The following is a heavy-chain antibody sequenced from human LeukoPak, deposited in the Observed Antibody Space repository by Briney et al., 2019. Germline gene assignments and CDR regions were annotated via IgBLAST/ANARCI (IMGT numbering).Heavy chain of an antibody. V-gene: IGHV3-21*01. Sequence: GGSLRLSCEASGFIISGHSMNWVRQAPGKGLEWVASIDTNSFYIYHADAVMGRFTISRDNAKNSLYLQMNTLRVEDTAVYYCTRDLMDYDVSTGLHHYYMDVWGQGTTVTVSS. J-gene: IGHJ6*02. CDR2: IDTNSFYI. CDR3: TRDLMDYDVSTGLHHYYMDV. D-gene: IGHD3-9*01. CDR1: GFIISGHS.